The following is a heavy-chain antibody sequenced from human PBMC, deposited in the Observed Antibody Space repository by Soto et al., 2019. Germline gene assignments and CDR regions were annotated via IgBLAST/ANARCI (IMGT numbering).Heavy chain of an antibody. CDR3: ARAASLPTQDY. D-gene: IGHD1-26*01. CDR1: GGSISSSGYY. Sequence: SETLSLTCTVSGGSISSSGYYWGWIRQHPGKGLEWIGYIYYGGSTYYNPSLKSRVTISVDTSKNQFSLKLSSVTAADTAVYYCARAASLPTQDYWGQGTPGNRLL. CDR2: IYYGGST. J-gene: IGHJ4*02. V-gene: IGHV4-31*03.